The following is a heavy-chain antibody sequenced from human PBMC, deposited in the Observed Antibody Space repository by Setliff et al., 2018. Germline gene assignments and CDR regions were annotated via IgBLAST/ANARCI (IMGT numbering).Heavy chain of an antibody. CDR2: INPNRDDT. J-gene: IGHJ1*01. CDR3: ARGNPAERYEY. Sequence: GASVKVSCKASGYTFTDSFIHWVRQAPGQGFEWLGWINPNRDDTKYAQNFQGRLTVTTDTSTSTAYMELSSLRFDDTAVYYCARGNPAERYEYWGQGTLVTVSS. V-gene: IGHV1-2*02. CDR1: GYTFTDSF. D-gene: IGHD5-12*01.